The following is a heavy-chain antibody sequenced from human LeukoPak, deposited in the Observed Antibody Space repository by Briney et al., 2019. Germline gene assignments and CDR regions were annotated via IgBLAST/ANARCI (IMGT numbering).Heavy chain of an antibody. J-gene: IGHJ5*02. Sequence: GGSLRPSWAPSELTFTSNPLSGVGQAPGRGRNWFSAISGSGGSTYYADSVKGRFTISRDNSKSTLYLQMNSLRAEDTAVYYCAKERPDPDKPFDPWGQGTLVTVSS. D-gene: IGHD3-9*01. CDR1: ELTFTSNP. V-gene: IGHV3-23*01. CDR3: AKERPDPDKPFDP. CDR2: ISGSGGST.